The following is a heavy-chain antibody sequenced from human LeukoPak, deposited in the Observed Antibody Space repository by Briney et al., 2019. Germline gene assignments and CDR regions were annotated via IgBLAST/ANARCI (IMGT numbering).Heavy chain of an antibody. D-gene: IGHD3-3*01. CDR3: HVTIFGGGHDLDYFDY. J-gene: IGHJ4*02. Sequence: ASVRVSCKASGYTFTGYYMHWVRQAPGHGLEWMGWINPNSGGTNYAQKFQGRVTMTRDTSISTAYMELSRLRSDDTAVYYCHVTIFGGGHDLDYFDYWGQGTLVTVSS. V-gene: IGHV1-2*02. CDR1: GYTFTGYY. CDR2: INPNSGGT.